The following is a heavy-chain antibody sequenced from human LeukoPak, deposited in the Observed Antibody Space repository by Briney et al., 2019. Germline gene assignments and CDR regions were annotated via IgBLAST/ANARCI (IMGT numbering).Heavy chain of an antibody. Sequence: KTGGSLRLSCAASGFTFSSYSMNWVRQAPGKGLEWVSSISSSSSYIYYADSVKGRFTISRDNAKNSLYLRMNSLRAEDTAVYYCATIFGVVRGVYWGQGTLVTVSS. CDR1: GFTFSSYS. CDR2: ISSSSSYI. D-gene: IGHD3-3*01. J-gene: IGHJ4*02. CDR3: ATIFGVVRGVY. V-gene: IGHV3-21*01.